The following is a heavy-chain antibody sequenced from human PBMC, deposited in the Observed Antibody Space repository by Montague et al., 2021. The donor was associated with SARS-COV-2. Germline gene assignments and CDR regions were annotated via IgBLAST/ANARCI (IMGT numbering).Heavy chain of an antibody. D-gene: IGHD1-26*01. Sequence: SVIVSCAASVFIFSSYGMHLVRQAPGKGLEWVAHIWYDGSNDNYLDSVKVRFTISSDNFKNTLYLQMNSLRAEDTAIYYFARGSVGGYYFDYWGQGTLVTVSS. CDR1: VFIFSSYG. CDR3: ARGSVGGYYFDY. V-gene: IGHV3-33*01. J-gene: IGHJ4*02. CDR2: IWYDGSND.